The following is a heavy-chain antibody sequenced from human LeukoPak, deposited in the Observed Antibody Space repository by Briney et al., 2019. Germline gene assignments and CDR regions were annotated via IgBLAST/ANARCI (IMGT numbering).Heavy chain of an antibody. CDR1: GFTFSDYA. CDR3: APNVGI. CDR2: ISYDGSNK. D-gene: IGHD2-15*01. Sequence: PGGSLRLSCAASGFTFSDYAMHWVRQAPGKGLEWVAVISYDGSNKYYADSVKGRFTISRDNSKNTLYLQMNSLRADDTAVYYCAPNVGIWGQGTMVTVSS. J-gene: IGHJ3*02. V-gene: IGHV3-30*04.